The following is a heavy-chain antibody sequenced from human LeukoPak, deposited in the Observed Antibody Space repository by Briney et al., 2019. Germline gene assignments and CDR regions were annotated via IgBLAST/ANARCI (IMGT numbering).Heavy chain of an antibody. CDR1: GFTFSSSA. V-gene: IGHV3-23*01. D-gene: IGHD2-15*01. J-gene: IGHJ4*02. Sequence: GGSLRLSCAASGFTFSSSAMSWVRQAPGKGLEWVSAISNNGGYTYYADSVQGRFTISRDNSKSTLCLQMNSLRAEDTAVYYCAKGNIVGVVAQEYYFDYWGQGTLVTVSS. CDR3: AKGNIVGVVAQEYYFDY. CDR2: ISNNGGYT.